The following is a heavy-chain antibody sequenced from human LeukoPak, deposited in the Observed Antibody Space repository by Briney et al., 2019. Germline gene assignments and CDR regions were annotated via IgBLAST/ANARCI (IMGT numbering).Heavy chain of an antibody. CDR2: VNPSGGST. J-gene: IGHJ6*02. Sequence: ASVKVSCKASGYTFTSYFMHWVRQAPGQGLEWMGLVNPSGGSTNYAQKFQGRVTMTTDTSTSTAYMELRSLRSDDTAVYYCARVNVGYYTNYYYGMDVWGQGTTVTVSS. CDR3: ARVNVGYYTNYYYGMDV. CDR1: GYTFTSYF. V-gene: IGHV1-46*01. D-gene: IGHD3-3*01.